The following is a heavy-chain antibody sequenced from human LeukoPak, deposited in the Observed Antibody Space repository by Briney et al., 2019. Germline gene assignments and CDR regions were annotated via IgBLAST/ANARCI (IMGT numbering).Heavy chain of an antibody. V-gene: IGHV3-30*19. J-gene: IGHJ4*02. Sequence: PGGSLRLSCAASGYTFSIYGMHWVRQAPGKGLEWVSLISKDGSNKYYGDSVKGRFTISRDNSRNTVYLQMNSLRSEDTAVYYCARGDIFPYSNSWRPFDFWGQGTVVTVSS. CDR1: GYTFSIYG. CDR3: ARGDIFPYSNSWRPFDF. D-gene: IGHD6-13*01. CDR2: ISKDGSNK.